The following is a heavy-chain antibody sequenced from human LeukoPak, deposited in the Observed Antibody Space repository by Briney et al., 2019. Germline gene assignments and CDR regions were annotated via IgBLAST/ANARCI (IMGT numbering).Heavy chain of an antibody. J-gene: IGHJ2*01. CDR2: IYYSGST. Sequence: SETLSLTCTVSGGSISSGGYYWSWIRQHPGKGLEWIGYIYYSGSTYYNSSLKSRVTISVDTSKNQFSLQLSCVTAADTAVYYCAGVYGDYWYFDLWGRGTLVTVSS. V-gene: IGHV4-31*03. CDR1: GGSISSGGYY. D-gene: IGHD4-17*01. CDR3: AGVYGDYWYFDL.